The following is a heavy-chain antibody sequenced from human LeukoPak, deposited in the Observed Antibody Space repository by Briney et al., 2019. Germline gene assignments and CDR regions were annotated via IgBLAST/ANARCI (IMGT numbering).Heavy chain of an antibody. J-gene: IGHJ4*02. CDR3: ARVPMVQGVNVDPCDY. D-gene: IGHD3-10*01. V-gene: IGHV3-21*01. Sequence: GGSLRLSCAASGFTFSSYSMNWVRQAPGKGLEWVSSIRSSSSYIYYADSVKGRFTISRDNAKKSLFLQMNSLRAEDTAVYYCARVPMVQGVNVDPCDYWGQGTLVTVSS. CDR2: IRSSSSYI. CDR1: GFTFSSYS.